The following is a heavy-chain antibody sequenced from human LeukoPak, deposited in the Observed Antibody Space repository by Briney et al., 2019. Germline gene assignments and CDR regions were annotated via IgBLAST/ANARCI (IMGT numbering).Heavy chain of an antibody. J-gene: IGHJ4*02. CDR1: GFTFSNAW. V-gene: IGHV3-15*01. CDR2: IKSKTDGGTT. D-gene: IGHD6-19*01. CDR3: TTAPGIAVAGTFPRFDY. Sequence: GGSLRLSCAASGFTFSNAWMSWVRQAPGKGLEWVGRIKSKTDGGTTDYAAPVKGRFTISRDDSNNTLYLQMNSLKTEDTAVYYCTTAPGIAVAGTFPRFDYWGQGTLVTVSS.